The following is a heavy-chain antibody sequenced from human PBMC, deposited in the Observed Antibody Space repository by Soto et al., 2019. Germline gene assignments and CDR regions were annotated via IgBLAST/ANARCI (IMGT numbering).Heavy chain of an antibody. D-gene: IGHD3-3*01. Sequence: QVQLVQSGAEVKKPGSSVKVSCKASGGTFSSYAISWVRQAPGQGLEWMGGIIPIFGTANYAQKFQGSVTITADKSTSTAYMELSSLRSEDTAVYYCARAPANYDFWSGYYRAGFDYWGQGTLVTVSS. J-gene: IGHJ4*02. CDR3: ARAPANYDFWSGYYRAGFDY. V-gene: IGHV1-69*06. CDR1: GGTFSSYA. CDR2: IIPIFGTA.